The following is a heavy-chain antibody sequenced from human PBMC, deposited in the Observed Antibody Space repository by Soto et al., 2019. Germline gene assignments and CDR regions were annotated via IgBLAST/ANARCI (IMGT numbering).Heavy chain of an antibody. CDR3: ARAGLKTLELATIY. J-gene: IGHJ4*02. V-gene: IGHV1-2*02. D-gene: IGHD5-12*01. CDR1: RYTFTDYY. Sequence: ASVKVSCKASRYTFTDYYVHWVRQSPGQGLEWMGWINANSGVTKFPQKFQGRVIMTRDTSISTVYMGLSRLTSDDTAVYYCARAGLKTLELATIYWGQGTQVTVSS. CDR2: INANSGVT.